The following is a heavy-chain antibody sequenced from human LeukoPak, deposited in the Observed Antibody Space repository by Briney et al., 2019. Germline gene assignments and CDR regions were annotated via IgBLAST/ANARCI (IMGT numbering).Heavy chain of an antibody. CDR3: TRFVPYLDY. V-gene: IGHV3-49*04. CDR1: GFTFGDHA. Sequence: GGSLRLSCTASGFTFGDHAMSWVRQAPGKGLEWVGFVRSKTHGKTTEYAASVKGRFTISRDDSKNIAYLQMNSLKTEDTAIYYCTRFVPYLDYWGQGTLVTVSS. D-gene: IGHD3-16*01. CDR2: VRSKTHGKTT. J-gene: IGHJ4*02.